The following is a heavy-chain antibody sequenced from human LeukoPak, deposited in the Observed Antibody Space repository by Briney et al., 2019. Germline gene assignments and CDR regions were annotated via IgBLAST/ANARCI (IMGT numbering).Heavy chain of an antibody. D-gene: IGHD4-23*01. CDR3: ARRDDYGGNGVEGFDY. CDR1: GYTFTSYG. J-gene: IGHJ4*02. V-gene: IGHV1-18*01. Sequence: ASAKVSCKASGYTFTSYGISWVLQAPGQGLEWMGWISAYNGNTNYAQKLQGRVTMTTDTSTSTAYMELRSLRSDDTAVYYCARRDDYGGNGVEGFDYWGQGTLVTVSS. CDR2: ISAYNGNT.